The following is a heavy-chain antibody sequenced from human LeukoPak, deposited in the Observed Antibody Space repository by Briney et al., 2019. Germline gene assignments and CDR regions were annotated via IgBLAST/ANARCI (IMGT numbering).Heavy chain of an antibody. V-gene: IGHV3-21*01. CDR2: ISSSKSYI. J-gene: IGHJ4*02. Sequence: GGSLRLSCAASGFTFSSYSMNWVRQAPGKGLEWVSSISSSKSYIFYADSVKGRFTISRDNAKNSLYLEMTSLRAGDTAVYYCASGSPAGDYWGQGTLVTVSS. D-gene: IGHD1-26*01. CDR1: GFTFSSYS. CDR3: ASGSPAGDY.